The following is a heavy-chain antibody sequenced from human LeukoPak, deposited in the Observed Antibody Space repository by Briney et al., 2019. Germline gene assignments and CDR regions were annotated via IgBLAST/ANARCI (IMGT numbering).Heavy chain of an antibody. Sequence: ASVKVSCKASGYAFTTYGINWVRQAPGQGLEWVGRIDPNTGDTIYAQNFQGRVTVTSATSISTAYMELSRLTSDDTAVYFCARLGLHGSGTYYFFDYWGQGTLVTVSS. V-gene: IGHV1-2*06. CDR1: GYAFTTYG. CDR2: IDPNTGDT. D-gene: IGHD3-10*01. J-gene: IGHJ4*02. CDR3: ARLGLHGSGTYYFFDY.